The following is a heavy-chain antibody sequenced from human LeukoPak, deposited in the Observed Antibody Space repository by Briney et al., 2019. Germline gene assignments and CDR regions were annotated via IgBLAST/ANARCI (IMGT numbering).Heavy chain of an antibody. CDR1: GGIFSRYA. D-gene: IGHD3-22*01. J-gene: IGHJ4*02. Sequence: ASVKVSCKASGGIFSRYAISWVRQAPGQGLEWMGGIIPPFGTANYAQRFQGRVTITADESTRTAYMELSSLRSEDTAIYYCAREWDFDSSGFYYYYWGQGTLVTVSS. CDR2: IIPPFGTA. V-gene: IGHV1-69*13. CDR3: AREWDFDSSGFYYYY.